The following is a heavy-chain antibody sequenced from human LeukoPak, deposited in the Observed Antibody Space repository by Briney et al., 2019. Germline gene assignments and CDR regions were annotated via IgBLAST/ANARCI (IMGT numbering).Heavy chain of an antibody. J-gene: IGHJ4*02. Sequence: GGSLRLSCVASGFSFRSYTMSWIRQAPGKGLEWVSYISSSSSTIYYADSVKGRFTISRDNAENSLFLQMNSLRAEDTAVYYCAKDHEYYFDYWGQGTLVTVSS. V-gene: IGHV3-48*01. CDR3: AKDHEYYFDY. CDR2: ISSSSSTI. D-gene: IGHD1-14*01. CDR1: GFSFRSYT.